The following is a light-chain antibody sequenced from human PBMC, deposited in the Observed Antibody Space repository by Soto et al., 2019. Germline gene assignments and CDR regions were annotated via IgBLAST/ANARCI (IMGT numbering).Light chain of an antibody. J-gene: IGKJ1*01. V-gene: IGKV1-5*03. Sequence: DIQMTQSPSTLSGSVGDRVTITCRASQTISSWLDWYQQKPGKALKLLIYKASTLKSGVPSRFSGSGSGTESTLTISSLQPDDFATYYCQHYNSYSEAFGQGTK. CDR1: QTISSW. CDR3: QHYNSYSEA. CDR2: KAS.